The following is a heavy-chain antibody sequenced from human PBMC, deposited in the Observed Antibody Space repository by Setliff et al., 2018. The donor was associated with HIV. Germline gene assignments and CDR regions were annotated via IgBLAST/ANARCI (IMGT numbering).Heavy chain of an antibody. CDR2: ISPSGRT. D-gene: IGHD3-9*01. Sequence: PSETLSLTCAVSGGSISTDNWWNWVRQTPGKGLEWIGEISPSGRTNYNPSLKSRVTISVDSSKNQFSLKMTSVTAADTAVYYCVIRRNFDWLMKSGPFDHWGQGILVTVS. CDR3: VIRRNFDWLMKSGPFDH. CDR1: GGSISTDNW. V-gene: IGHV4-4*02. J-gene: IGHJ4*02.